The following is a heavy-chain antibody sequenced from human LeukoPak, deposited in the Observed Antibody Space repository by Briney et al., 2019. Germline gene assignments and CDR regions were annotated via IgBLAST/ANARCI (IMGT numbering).Heavy chain of an antibody. J-gene: IGHJ5*02. V-gene: IGHV3-23*01. CDR3: AKDHAAMIVVPNWFDP. Sequence: GGSLRLSCAASGFTFSSYAMSWVRQAPGKGLEWVSSISGGGTSTYYADSVKGRFTISRDNSKNTLYLQMNSLRAEDTAVYYCAKDHAAMIVVPNWFDPWGQGTLVTVSS. CDR1: GFTFSSYA. CDR2: ISGGGTST. D-gene: IGHD3-22*01.